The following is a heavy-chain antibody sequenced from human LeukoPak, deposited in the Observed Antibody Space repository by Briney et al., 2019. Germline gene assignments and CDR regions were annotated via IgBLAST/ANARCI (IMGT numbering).Heavy chain of an antibody. D-gene: IGHD3-22*01. V-gene: IGHV3-66*01. J-gene: IGHJ3*02. CDR3: AKDSHYYDSSGYYWEGLDAFDI. Sequence: GGSLRLSCAASGFTVSSNYMSWVRQAPGKGLEWVSVIYSGGSTYYADSVKGRFTISRDNSKNTLYLQMNSLRAEDTAVYYCAKDSHYYDSSGYYWEGLDAFDIWGQGTMVTVSS. CDR2: IYSGGST. CDR1: GFTVSSNY.